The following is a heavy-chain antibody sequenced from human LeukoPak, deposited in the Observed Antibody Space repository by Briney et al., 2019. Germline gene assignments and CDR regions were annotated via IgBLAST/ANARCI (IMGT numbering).Heavy chain of an antibody. CDR1: GGTFSSYA. Sequence: SVKVSCKASGGTFSSYAISWVRQAPGQGLEWMGRIIPIFGTANYAQKFQGRVTITTDESTSTAYMELSSLRSEDTAVYYCARDQGQMYSCSYFDYWGQGTLVTVSS. J-gene: IGHJ4*02. D-gene: IGHD6-13*01. CDR2: IIPIFGTA. V-gene: IGHV1-69*05. CDR3: ARDQGQMYSCSYFDY.